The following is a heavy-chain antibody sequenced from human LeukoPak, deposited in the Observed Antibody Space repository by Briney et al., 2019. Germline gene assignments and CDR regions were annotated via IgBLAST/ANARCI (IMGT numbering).Heavy chain of an antibody. CDR2: IYYSGST. CDR3: ARSEPSYYNVVDY. CDR1: GGSISSSSYY. Sequence: SETLSLTCTVSGGSISSSSYYWGWIRQPPGKGLEWIGSIYYSGSTYYNPSLKSRVTISVDTSKNQSSLKLSSVTAADTAVYYCARSEPSYYNVVDYWGQGTLVTVSS. V-gene: IGHV4-39*01. D-gene: IGHD3-10*01. J-gene: IGHJ4*02.